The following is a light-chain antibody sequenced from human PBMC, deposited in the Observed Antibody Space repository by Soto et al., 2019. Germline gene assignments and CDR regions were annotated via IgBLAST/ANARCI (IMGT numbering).Light chain of an antibody. CDR3: MQALQTPLT. CDR2: LGS. J-gene: IGKJ5*01. CDR1: QSLLHSKGYNY. V-gene: IGKV2-28*01. Sequence: DIVMTQSPLSLPVTPGEPASISCRSSQSLLHSKGYNYLDWYLQKPGQSPQLLIYLGSNRASGVPDRFSGSGSGTDFTLKISRVEAEDVGVYYCMQALQTPLTFGQGTRLEIK.